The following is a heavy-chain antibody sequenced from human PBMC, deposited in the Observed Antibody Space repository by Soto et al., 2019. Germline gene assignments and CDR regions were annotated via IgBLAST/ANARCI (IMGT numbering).Heavy chain of an antibody. V-gene: IGHV3-30-3*01. J-gene: IGHJ4*02. D-gene: IGHD3-22*01. CDR3: SRAPFDSSGYFAY. CDR1: GFTFSRYS. Sequence: QVQLVESGGGVVQPGRSLRLSCAASGFTFSRYSMHWVRQAPGKGLEWVAAISYDETNESYADSVKGRFTISRDTSKNTLFLQMNSLRPEDTAVYFCSRAPFDSSGYFAYWGQVTLVTVSS. CDR2: ISYDETNE.